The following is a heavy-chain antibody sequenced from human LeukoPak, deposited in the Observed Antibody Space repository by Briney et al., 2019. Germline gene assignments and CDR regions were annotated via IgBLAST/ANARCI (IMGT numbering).Heavy chain of an antibody. V-gene: IGHV3-7*04. D-gene: IGHD1-1*01. J-gene: IGHJ4*02. CDR2: IKADGGEK. CDR1: RFTFRSYW. Sequence: GGSLRLSCAASRFTFRSYWMSWVRQAPGKGLEWVANIKADGGEKYYVDSVKGRFTISRDNAKNSLFLQMNSLRAEDTAVYYCARAPERGTVDYWGRGTLVTVSS. CDR3: ARAPERGTVDY.